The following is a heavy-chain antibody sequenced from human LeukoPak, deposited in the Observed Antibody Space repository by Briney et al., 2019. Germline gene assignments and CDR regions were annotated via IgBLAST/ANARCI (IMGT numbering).Heavy chain of an antibody. V-gene: IGHV3-23*01. CDR2: ISGSGVNT. CDR3: AKQYGSGSLPDHNFDY. D-gene: IGHD3-10*01. CDR1: GFTFSTYG. Sequence: GGSLRLSCAASGFTFSTYGMSWVRQAPGKGPEWVSTISGSGVNTYYAASVKGRFTISRDNSKNTLYLHMNSLRVEDTAVYYCAKQYGSGSLPDHNFDYWGQGTLVTVSS. J-gene: IGHJ4*02.